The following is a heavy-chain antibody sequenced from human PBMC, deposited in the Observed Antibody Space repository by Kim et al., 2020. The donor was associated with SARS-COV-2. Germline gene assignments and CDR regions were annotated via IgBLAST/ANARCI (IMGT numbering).Heavy chain of an antibody. CDR2: ISSSSSYI. V-gene: IGHV3-21*01. D-gene: IGHD5-18*01. Sequence: GGSLRLSCAASGFTFSSYSMNWVRQAPGKGLEWVSSISSSSSYIYYADSVKGRFTISRDNAKNSLYLQMNSLRAEDTAVYYCARDDPRLWLPFDIWGQGTMVTVSS. CDR3: ARDDPRLWLPFDI. J-gene: IGHJ3*02. CDR1: GFTFSSYS.